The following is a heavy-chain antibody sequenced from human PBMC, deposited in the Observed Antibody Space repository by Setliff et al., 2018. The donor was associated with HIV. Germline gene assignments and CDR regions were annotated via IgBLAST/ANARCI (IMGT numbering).Heavy chain of an antibody. V-gene: IGHV4-59*01. D-gene: IGHD4-17*01. CDR3: ARIYDYGSYYFDY. CDR1: GGSISSYF. J-gene: IGHJ4*02. CDR2: IYYSGST. Sequence: SETLSLTCTVSGGSISSYFWSWVRQPPGKGLEWIGYIYYSGSTNYNPSLKSRVTMSVDTFKNQFSLKLSSVTAADTAVYYCARIYDYGSYYFDYWGQGTLVTASS.